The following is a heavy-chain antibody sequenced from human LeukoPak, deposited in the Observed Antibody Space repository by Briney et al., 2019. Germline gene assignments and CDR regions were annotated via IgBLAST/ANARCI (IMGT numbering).Heavy chain of an antibody. CDR2: ISSSSSYI. CDR3: ARDAQWLVPEGYYFYMDV. Sequence: GGSLRLSCAASGFTCSSYAMSWVRQAPGKGLEWVSSISSSSSYIFYADSVKGRFTISRDNANNSLYLQMSSLRAEDTAVYYCARDAQWLVPEGYYFYMDVWGKGTTVTVSS. D-gene: IGHD6-19*01. J-gene: IGHJ6*03. V-gene: IGHV3-21*01. CDR1: GFTCSSYA.